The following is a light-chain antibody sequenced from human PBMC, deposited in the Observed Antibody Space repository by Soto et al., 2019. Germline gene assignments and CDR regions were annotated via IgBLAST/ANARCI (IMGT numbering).Light chain of an antibody. CDR3: QQYGSSPFT. J-gene: IGKJ3*01. V-gene: IGKV3-20*01. CDR1: QSVSSSY. Sequence: VLTQSPDTLSLSPGERATLSCRASQSVSSSYLAWYQQKPGQAPRLLIYGASSRATGIPDRFSGSGSGTDFTLTISRLEPEDFAVYYCQQYGSSPFTFGPGTKVDIK. CDR2: GAS.